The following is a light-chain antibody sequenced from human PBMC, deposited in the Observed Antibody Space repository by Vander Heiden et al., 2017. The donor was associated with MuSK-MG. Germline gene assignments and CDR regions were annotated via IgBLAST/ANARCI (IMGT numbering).Light chain of an antibody. Sequence: EIAFTQPPPTLSVSPGERATLSCRASQSLSRNLAWYQQKPGQAPRLLIYTASTWDAGVTARFSGSGAGTEFTLTISSLQSEDFAVYYCQEYHNCHPMYTFGQGTKLEIK. J-gene: IGKJ2*01. CDR2: TAS. V-gene: IGKV3-15*01. CDR1: QSLSRN. CDR3: QEYHNCHPMYT.